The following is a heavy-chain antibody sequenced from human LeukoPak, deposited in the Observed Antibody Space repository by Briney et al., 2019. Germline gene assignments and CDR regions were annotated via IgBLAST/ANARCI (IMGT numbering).Heavy chain of an antibody. Sequence: GASVKVSCKASGYTFTSYYMHWVRQAPGQGLEWMGIINPSGGSTSYAQKFQGRVTMTRDTSTSTVYMELSSLRPEDTAVYYCARARIAAAGKGWFDPWGQGTLVTVSS. D-gene: IGHD6-13*01. CDR2: INPSGGST. J-gene: IGHJ5*02. V-gene: IGHV1-46*01. CDR1: GYTFTSYY. CDR3: ARARIAAAGKGWFDP.